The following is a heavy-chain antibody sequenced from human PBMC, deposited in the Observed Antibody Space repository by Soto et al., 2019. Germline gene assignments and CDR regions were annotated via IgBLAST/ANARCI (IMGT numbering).Heavy chain of an antibody. Sequence: GGSLRLSCVVSGFNFSSYSMNWVRQAPGKGLEWVSYISYSSSTIYYADSVKGRFTISRDNAKNSLYLQMNSLRDEDRAVYYCARIMAGNYYDYYGLDVWGQGTTVTVSS. CDR2: ISYSSSTI. V-gene: IGHV3-48*02. J-gene: IGHJ6*02. D-gene: IGHD6-19*01. CDR1: GFNFSSYS. CDR3: ARIMAGNYYDYYGLDV.